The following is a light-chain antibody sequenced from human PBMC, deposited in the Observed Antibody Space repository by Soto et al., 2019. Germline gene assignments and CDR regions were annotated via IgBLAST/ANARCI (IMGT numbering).Light chain of an antibody. V-gene: IGKV3-11*01. CDR2: DAS. CDR3: QQYNNWPPWT. J-gene: IGKJ1*01. CDR1: QSVSSY. Sequence: EIVLTQSPATLSLSPGERATLSCSASQSVSSYLAWYQQTPGQAPRLLIYDASNRATGIPARFSGSGSGTDFTLTISSLQSEDFAVYYCQQYNNWPPWTCGQGTKGDIK.